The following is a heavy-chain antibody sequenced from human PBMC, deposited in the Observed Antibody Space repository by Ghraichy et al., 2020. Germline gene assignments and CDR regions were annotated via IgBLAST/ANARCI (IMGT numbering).Heavy chain of an antibody. CDR1: GFTFGNYA. D-gene: IGHD2-15*01. CDR3: ARGNGGYCGGGSCYSRVLGY. J-gene: IGHJ4*02. CDR2: ISDTGGDS. V-gene: IGHV3-23*01. Sequence: GGSLRLSCAASGFTFGNYAMNWVRQAPGKGLEWVSIISDTGGDSKYADSVKGRFTISRDNSNDMLYLEMNSLRAEDTAVYYCARGNGGYCGGGSCYSRVLGYWGQGTLVTVSS.